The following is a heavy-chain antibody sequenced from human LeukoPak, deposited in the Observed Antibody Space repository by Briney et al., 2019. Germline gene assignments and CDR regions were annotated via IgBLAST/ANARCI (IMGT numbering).Heavy chain of an antibody. J-gene: IGHJ4*02. V-gene: IGHV4-59*01. CDR2: LYPSGST. CDR3: AGGHYPLEY. Sequence: SETLSLTCTVSGGSFSSYYWSWIRQPPGKGLEWIGLLYPSGSTNYNPSLKSRVTISVDTSRTQFSLKLSSMTAADTAVYYCAGGHYPLEYWGQGTLVTVSS. D-gene: IGHD1-26*01. CDR1: GGSFSSYY.